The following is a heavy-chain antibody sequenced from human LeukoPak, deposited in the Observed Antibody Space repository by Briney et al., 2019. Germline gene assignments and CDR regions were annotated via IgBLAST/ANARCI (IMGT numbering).Heavy chain of an antibody. CDR3: AREYCSGGSCYSDYYYYGMDV. J-gene: IGHJ6*02. D-gene: IGHD2-15*01. CDR1: GYTFTSYG. Sequence: GASVKVSCKASGYTFTSYGISWVRQAPGQGLEWMGWISAYNGNTNYAQKLQGRVTMTTDTSTSTAYMELRSLRSDDTAVYYCAREYCSGGSCYSDYYYYGMDVWGQGTTVTVSS. CDR2: ISAYNGNT. V-gene: IGHV1-18*01.